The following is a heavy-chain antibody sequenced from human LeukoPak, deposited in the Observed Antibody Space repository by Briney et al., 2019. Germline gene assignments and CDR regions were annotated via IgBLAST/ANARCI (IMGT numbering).Heavy chain of an antibody. V-gene: IGHV3-30*18. CDR3: AKEGNGYDSHYYYYMDV. J-gene: IGHJ6*03. CDR2: ISYDGSNK. D-gene: IGHD5-12*01. Sequence: GGSLRLSCAASGFTFSSYGMHWVRQAPGKGLEWVAVISYDGSNKYYADSVKGRFTISRDNSKNTLYLQMNSLRAEDTAVYYCAKEGNGYDSHYYYYMDVWGKGTTVTVSS. CDR1: GFTFSSYG.